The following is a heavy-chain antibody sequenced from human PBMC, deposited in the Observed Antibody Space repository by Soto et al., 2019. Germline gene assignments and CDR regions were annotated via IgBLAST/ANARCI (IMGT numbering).Heavy chain of an antibody. CDR3: ARARAVAGSSIDY. D-gene: IGHD6-19*01. Sequence: SETLSLTCTVSGGPISSYYWNWIRQPPGKGLEWIGYVYYSGSTNYNPSLKSRVTMSVDTSKNQFSLKLSSVTAADTAVYYCARARAVAGSSIDYWGQGTLVTVSS. CDR2: VYYSGST. V-gene: IGHV4-59*01. J-gene: IGHJ4*02. CDR1: GGPISSYY.